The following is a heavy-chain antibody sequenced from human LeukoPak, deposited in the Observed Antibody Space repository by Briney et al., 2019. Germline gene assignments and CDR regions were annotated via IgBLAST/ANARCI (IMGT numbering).Heavy chain of an antibody. CDR2: IHSSGTIK. D-gene: IGHD6-19*01. CDR1: GFPFSIYG. V-gene: IGHV3-48*03. J-gene: IGHJ4*02. Sequence: GGSLRLSCAVSGFPFSIYGMNWVRQAPGKGLEWVSNIHSSGTIKYYADSVKGRFSISRDNAKSSLYLQMNSLRVEDTAVYYCALLAVASEFDYWGQGALVTVSS. CDR3: ALLAVASEFDY.